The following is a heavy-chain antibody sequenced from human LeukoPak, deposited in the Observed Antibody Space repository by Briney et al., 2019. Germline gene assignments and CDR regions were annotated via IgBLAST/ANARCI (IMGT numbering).Heavy chain of an antibody. Sequence: SSETLSLTCTVSGGSMNNYYWSWIRQAPGKGLEWIGYISDSGSTNYNPSLGSRVTISVDTSKNQFSLKLTSVTAADTALYYCARYDNGDCWFDPWGQGTLVTVSS. CDR1: GGSMNNYY. D-gene: IGHD4-17*01. CDR2: ISDSGST. J-gene: IGHJ5*02. V-gene: IGHV4-59*01. CDR3: ARYDNGDCWFDP.